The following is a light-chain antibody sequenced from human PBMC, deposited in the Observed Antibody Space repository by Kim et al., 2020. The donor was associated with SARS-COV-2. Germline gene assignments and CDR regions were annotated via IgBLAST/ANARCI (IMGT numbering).Light chain of an antibody. CDR3: QQYKSVPIT. J-gene: IGKJ5*01. CDR2: ASS. V-gene: IGKV1-27*01. CDR1: QGISNY. Sequence: AFVGDRVTITCRPSQGISNYLAWYQQRPGNTPKVLIHASSTLQSGVPSRFRGSTSGTDFTLTISNLQPEDTGTYYCQQYKSVPITFGQGTRLEIK.